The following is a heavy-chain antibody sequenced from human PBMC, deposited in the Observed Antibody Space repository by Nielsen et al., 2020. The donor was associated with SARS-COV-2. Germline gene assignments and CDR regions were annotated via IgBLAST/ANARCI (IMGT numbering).Heavy chain of an antibody. D-gene: IGHD6-19*01. CDR1: GPTFSNFA. J-gene: IGHJ6*02. Sequence: RGSLRPSCPASGPTFSNFAMNWVRQAAGKVLEWVSTIGVSGGGTYYADSLKGRFTISRDNSKNTLYLQMNSLGADDTAIYYCTRRVAGGTMDVWGQGTTVTVSS. V-gene: IGHV3-23*01. CDR2: IGVSGGGT. CDR3: TRRVAGGTMDV.